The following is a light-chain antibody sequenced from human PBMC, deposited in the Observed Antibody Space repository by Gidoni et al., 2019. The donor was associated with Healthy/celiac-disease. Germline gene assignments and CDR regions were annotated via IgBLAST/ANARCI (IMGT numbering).Light chain of an antibody. J-gene: IGLJ2*01. Sequence: YVLTQPPSVSVAPGKTARITCWGNNIGSKSVHWYQQKQGQAPVLVIYYDSDRPSGIPERFSGSNSGNTATLTISRVEAGDEADYYCQVWDSSSDHVVFGGGTKLTVL. CDR2: YDS. CDR3: QVWDSSSDHVV. V-gene: IGLV3-21*04. CDR1: NIGSKS.